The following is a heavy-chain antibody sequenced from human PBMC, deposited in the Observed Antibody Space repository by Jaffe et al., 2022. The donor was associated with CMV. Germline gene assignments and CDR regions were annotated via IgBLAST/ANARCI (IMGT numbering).Heavy chain of an antibody. Sequence: EVQLVESGGGLVQPGGSLRLSCAASGFTFSSYSMNWVRQAPGKGLEWVSYISSSSSTIYYADSVKGRFTISRDNAKNSLYLQMNSLRDEDTAVYYCARDGSGIQLWFDYFDYWGQGTLVTVSS. CDR2: ISSSSSTI. J-gene: IGHJ4*02. CDR1: GFTFSSYS. CDR3: ARDGSGIQLWFDYFDY. D-gene: IGHD5-18*01. V-gene: IGHV3-48*02.